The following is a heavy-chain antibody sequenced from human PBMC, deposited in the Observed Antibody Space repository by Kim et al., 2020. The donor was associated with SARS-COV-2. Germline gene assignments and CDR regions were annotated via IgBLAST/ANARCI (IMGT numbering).Heavy chain of an antibody. J-gene: IGHJ5*02. D-gene: IGHD6-13*01. V-gene: IGHV5-51*01. CDR1: GYSFTSYW. CDR3: ARTNPYSSTSRGWFDP. Sequence: GESLKISCKGSGYSFTSYWIGWVRQMPGKGLEWMGIIYPGDSDTRYSPSFQGQVTISADKSISTAYLQWSSLKASDTAMYYCARTNPYSSTSRGWFDPWGQGTLVTVSS. CDR2: IYPGDSDT.